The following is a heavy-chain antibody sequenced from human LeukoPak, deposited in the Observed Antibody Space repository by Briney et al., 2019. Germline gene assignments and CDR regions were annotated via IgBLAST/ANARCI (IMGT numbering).Heavy chain of an antibody. D-gene: IGHD3-10*01. CDR3: ARARITMVRGVIILYYMDV. Sequence: GASVKVSCKTSGYTFTDYYLHWVRQAPGQGLEWMGWINPNSGGTNYAQKFQARVSMTRDASISTAYMELSRLRSDDTAVYYCARARITMVRGVIILYYMDVWGKGTTVTVSS. CDR2: INPNSGGT. CDR1: GYTFTDYY. J-gene: IGHJ6*03. V-gene: IGHV1-2*02.